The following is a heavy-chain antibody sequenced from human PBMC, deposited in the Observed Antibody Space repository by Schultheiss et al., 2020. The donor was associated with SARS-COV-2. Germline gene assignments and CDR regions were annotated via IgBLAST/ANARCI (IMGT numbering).Heavy chain of an antibody. Sequence: SETLSLTCTVSGGSISSYYWSWIRQPPGKGLEWIGSIYYSGSTYYNPSLKSRVTISVDTSKNQFSLKLSSVTAADTAVYYCARDRSYGDYSLAFDIWGQGTMVTVSS. J-gene: IGHJ3*02. CDR2: IYYSGST. D-gene: IGHD4-17*01. V-gene: IGHV4-59*01. CDR3: ARDRSYGDYSLAFDI. CDR1: GGSISSYY.